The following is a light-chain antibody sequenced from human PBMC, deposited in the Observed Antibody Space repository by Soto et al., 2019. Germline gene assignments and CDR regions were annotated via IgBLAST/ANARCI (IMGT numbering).Light chain of an antibody. CDR3: HQHHNWPRT. Sequence: EIVITPSQRCLHVSQCERVALYSRASQSVGTALAWYQQKPGQAPRLLSYGASTRATGIPARFSGSGSGTDFTLTISSVQSEDFALYYCHQHHNWPRTFGQGTKVDIK. J-gene: IGKJ1*01. V-gene: IGKV3-15*01. CDR2: GAS. CDR1: QSVGTA.